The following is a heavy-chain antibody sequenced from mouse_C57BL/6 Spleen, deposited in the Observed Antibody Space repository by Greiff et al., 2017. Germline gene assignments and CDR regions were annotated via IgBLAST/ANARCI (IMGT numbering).Heavy chain of an antibody. CDR2: ISSGGSST. J-gene: IGHJ1*03. CDR3: ARHENIYDGLYCYVDV. CDR1: GFTFSSYG. Sequence: EVQVVESGGDLVKPGGSLKLSCAASGFTFSSYGMSWVRQTPDKRLEWVATISSGGSSTYYPDNVNGRFTISRDNAKNTLYLQMSSLKSEDTAMYYCARHENIYDGLYCYVDVWGTGTTVTVSS. V-gene: IGHV5-6*01. D-gene: IGHD2-3*01.